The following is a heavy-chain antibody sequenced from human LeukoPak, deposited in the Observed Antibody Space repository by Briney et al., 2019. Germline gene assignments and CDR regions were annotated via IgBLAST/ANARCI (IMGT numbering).Heavy chain of an antibody. V-gene: IGHV4-34*01. CDR1: GGTFSGYY. CDR2: SNDSGGT. CDR3: ARRAALAAAGVDY. Sequence: PSETLSLTCAVYGGTFSGYYWSWIRQPPGKRLEWVGESNDSGGTNYNPSLKSRVTISVDTSKNQFSLKLSSVTAADTAVYYCARRAALAAAGVDYWGQGTLVTVSS. J-gene: IGHJ4*02. D-gene: IGHD6-13*01.